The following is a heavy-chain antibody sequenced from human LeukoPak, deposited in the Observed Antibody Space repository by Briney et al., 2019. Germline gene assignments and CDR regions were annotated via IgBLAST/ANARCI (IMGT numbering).Heavy chain of an antibody. CDR2: ISAYNGNT. V-gene: IGHV1-18*01. D-gene: IGHD2-15*01. J-gene: IGHJ5*02. Sequence: ASVKVSCKASGGTFSSYAISWVRQAPGQGLEWMGWISAYNGNTNYAQKLQGRVTMTTDTSTSTAYMELRSLRSDDTAVYYCARLVCSGGSCYRVQRWFDPWGQGTLVTVSS. CDR3: ARLVCSGGSCYRVQRWFDP. CDR1: GGTFSSYA.